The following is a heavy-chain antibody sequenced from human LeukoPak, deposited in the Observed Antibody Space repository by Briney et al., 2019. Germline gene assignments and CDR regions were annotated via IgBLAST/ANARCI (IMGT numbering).Heavy chain of an antibody. CDR2: IYYSGST. J-gene: IGHJ3*02. CDR1: GGSISTSNYY. D-gene: IGHD2-21*01. V-gene: IGHV4-39*07. CDR3: ARDHSYAFDI. Sequence: SETLSLTCTVSGGSISTSNYYWGWIRQPPGKGLEWIGSIYYSGSTYYNPSLKSRVTISVDTSKNQLSLKLSSVTAADTAVYYCARDHSYAFDIWGQGTMVTVSS.